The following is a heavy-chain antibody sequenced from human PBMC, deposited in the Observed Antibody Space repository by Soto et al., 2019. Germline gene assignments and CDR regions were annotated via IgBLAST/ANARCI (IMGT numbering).Heavy chain of an antibody. V-gene: IGHV1-18*01. D-gene: IGHD3-22*01. CDR2: INTYNGNR. J-gene: IGHJ4*02. Sequence: QVQLVQSGAELRKPGASVKVSCKASGYSFSSYGSNWVRQAPGQGLEWMGWINTYNGNRNYAQKFEDRGTMTTATYTNTVYMELRSLKSDDTAIYYCARERLRGYDSSGFYSGGQGTLVAVSS. CDR3: ARERLRGYDSSGFYS. CDR1: GYSFSSYG.